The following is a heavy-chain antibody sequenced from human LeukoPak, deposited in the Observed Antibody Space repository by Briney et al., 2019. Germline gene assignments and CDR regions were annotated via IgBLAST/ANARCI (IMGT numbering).Heavy chain of an antibody. CDR2: INPNSGGT. CDR1: GYTFTGYY. D-gene: IGHD5-18*01. J-gene: IGHJ4*02. CDR3: AVVGYSYGYFRDY. V-gene: IGHV1-2*02. Sequence: ASVKVSCKASGYTFTGYYMHWVRQAPGQGLEWMGWINPNSGGTNYAQKFQGRVTTTRDTSISTAYMELSRLRSDDTAVYYCAVVGYSYGYFRDYWGQGTLVTVSS.